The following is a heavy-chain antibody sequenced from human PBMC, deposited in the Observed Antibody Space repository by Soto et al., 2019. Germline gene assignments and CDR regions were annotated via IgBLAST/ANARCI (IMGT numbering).Heavy chain of an antibody. CDR3: ARDRNGLGGIDF. CDR2: ISQSGSA. CDR1: GGPISSGGYS. V-gene: IGHV4-30-2*01. D-gene: IGHD1-1*01. J-gene: IGHJ4*02. Sequence: KTSETLSLTCVVSGGPISSGGYSWTWIRQPPGRGLEWIGYISQSGSADYNPSLKSRVTISVDTSKNQFSLRLSSVTAADTAVYYCARDRNGLGGIDFWGQGILVTVSS.